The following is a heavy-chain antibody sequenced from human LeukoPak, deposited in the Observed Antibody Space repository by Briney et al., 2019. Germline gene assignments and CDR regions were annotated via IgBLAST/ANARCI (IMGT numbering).Heavy chain of an antibody. CDR2: IYTSGST. D-gene: IGHD6-13*01. CDR1: GGSISSYY. Sequence: PSETLSLTCTVSGGSISSYYWSWIRQPAGKGLEWIGRIYTSGSTYYNPSLKSRVTISVDTSKNQFSLKLSSVTAADTAVYYCAIAAAGYTHYFDYWGQGTLVTVSS. J-gene: IGHJ4*02. CDR3: AIAAAGYTHYFDY. V-gene: IGHV4-4*07.